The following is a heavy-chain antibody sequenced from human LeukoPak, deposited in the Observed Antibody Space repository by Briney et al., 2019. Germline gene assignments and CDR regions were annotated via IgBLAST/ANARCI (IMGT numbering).Heavy chain of an antibody. CDR3: ARDPATPHDY. J-gene: IGHJ4*02. CDR1: GFTFSTCS. CDR2: IDSSSSYI. V-gene: IGHV3-21*01. Sequence: GGSLRLSCAASGFTFSTCSMNWVRQAPGKGLEWVASIDSSSSYIYYADSEKGRLTISRDNAKNSLYLQMNSLRAGDTAVYYCARDPATPHDYWGQGTLVTVSS. D-gene: IGHD5-12*01.